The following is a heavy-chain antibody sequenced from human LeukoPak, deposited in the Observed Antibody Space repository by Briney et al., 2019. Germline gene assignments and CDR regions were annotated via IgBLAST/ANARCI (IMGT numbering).Heavy chain of an antibody. D-gene: IGHD3-22*01. Sequence: GGSLRLSCAASGFTFSSYWMSWVRQAPGKGLEWVANIKQDGSEKYYVDSVKGRFTISRDNSKNTLYLQMNSLRAEDTAVYYCAKAGYYYDSSGYWYYMDVWGKGTTVTVSS. CDR1: GFTFSSYW. V-gene: IGHV3-7*01. J-gene: IGHJ6*03. CDR3: AKAGYYYDSSGYWYYMDV. CDR2: IKQDGSEK.